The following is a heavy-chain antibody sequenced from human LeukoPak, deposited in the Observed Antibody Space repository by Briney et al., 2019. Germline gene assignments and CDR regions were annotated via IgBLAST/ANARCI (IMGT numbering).Heavy chain of an antibody. CDR3: ARDRRTGYYGSGSYYNQREFDP. CDR1: GYSISSGYY. J-gene: IGHJ5*02. D-gene: IGHD3-10*01. V-gene: IGHV4-38-2*02. Sequence: SETLSLTCTVSGYSISSGYYWGWIRQPPGKGLEWIGSIYHSGSTYYNPSLKSRVTISVDTSNNQFSLKLSSVTAADTAVYYCARDRRTGYYGSGSYYNQREFDPWGQGTLVTVSS. CDR2: IYHSGST.